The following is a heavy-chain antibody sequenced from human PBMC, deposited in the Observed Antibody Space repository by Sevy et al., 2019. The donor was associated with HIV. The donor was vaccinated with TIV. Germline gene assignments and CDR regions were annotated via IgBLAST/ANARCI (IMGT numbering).Heavy chain of an antibody. Sequence: GGSLRLSCAASGFTFSSYAMHWVRQAPGKGLKWVAVISYDGSNKYYADSVKGRFTISRDNSKNTLYLQMNSLRAEDTAVYYCARDPKTMYYFDYWGQGTLVTVSS. J-gene: IGHJ4*02. CDR2: ISYDGSNK. CDR3: ARDPKTMYYFDY. D-gene: IGHD1-1*01. V-gene: IGHV3-30-3*01. CDR1: GFTFSSYA.